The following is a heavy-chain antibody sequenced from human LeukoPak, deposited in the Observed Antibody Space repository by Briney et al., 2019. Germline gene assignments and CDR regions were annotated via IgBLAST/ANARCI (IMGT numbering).Heavy chain of an antibody. Sequence: VASVKVSCKTSGYTFTYYIYWVRQAPGQGLEWMGWISPNSGDTKYAQEFQGRVTLTTDTSISTAYMELSRLRSDDTAVYYCASYDSGYNWNRHWGQGTLVTVSS. V-gene: IGHV1-2*02. CDR3: ASYDSGYNWNRH. J-gene: IGHJ4*02. D-gene: IGHD1-20*01. CDR2: ISPNSGDT. CDR1: GYTFTYY.